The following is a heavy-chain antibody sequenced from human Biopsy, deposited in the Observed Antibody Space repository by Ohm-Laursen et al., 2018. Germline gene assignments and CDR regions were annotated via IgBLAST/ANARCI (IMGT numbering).Heavy chain of an antibody. CDR1: GGSLSSYY. CDR2: IYSSGST. Sequence: SETLSLTCTVSGGSLSSYYWSWIRQPAGKGLEWIGRIYSSGSTNYNPSLKSRVTLSMDTSKRQFSLRLNSVTAADTAVFFCARLYRLDDYWNDDPPDAFDVWGQGTMVTVSS. CDR3: ARLYRLDDYWNDDPPDAFDV. J-gene: IGHJ3*01. D-gene: IGHD3-3*01. V-gene: IGHV4-4*07.